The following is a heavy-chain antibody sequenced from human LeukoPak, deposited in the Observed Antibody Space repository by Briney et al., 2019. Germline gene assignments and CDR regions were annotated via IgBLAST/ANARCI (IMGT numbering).Heavy chain of an antibody. CDR3: ARDLWNFYDDSGYNRDFDS. CDR2: IGTYGGDT. J-gene: IGHJ5*01. Sequence: GASVKVSCKATSRISCVRQAPGQGLAWRGWIGTYGGDTYYAQKFQGRTTVTTDTSTSTVYMELRNLRSDDTAVYYCARDLWNFYDDSGYNRDFDSWGQGTLVTVSS. CDR1: TSR. V-gene: IGHV1-18*01. D-gene: IGHD3-22*01.